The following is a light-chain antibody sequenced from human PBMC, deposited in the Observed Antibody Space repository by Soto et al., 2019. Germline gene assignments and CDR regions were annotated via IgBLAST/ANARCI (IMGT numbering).Light chain of an antibody. Sequence: QSALTQPPSASGSPGQSVTISCTGTSSDVGAYNYVSWYQQHAGKAPKLVIYEVTKRPSGVPDRCSGSKSANTASLTVSGLQAEDEADYCCSSFASSNTWVFGGGTSCPS. CDR2: EVT. V-gene: IGLV2-8*01. CDR3: SSFASSNTWV. CDR1: SSDVGAYNY. J-gene: IGLJ3*02.